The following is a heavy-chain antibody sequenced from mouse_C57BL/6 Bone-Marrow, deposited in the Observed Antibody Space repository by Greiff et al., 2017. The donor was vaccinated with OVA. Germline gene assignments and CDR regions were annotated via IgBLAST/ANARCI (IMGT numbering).Heavy chain of an antibody. D-gene: IGHD1-1*01. V-gene: IGHV1-82*01. CDR1: GYAFSSSW. CDR3: ARAFITTVVEGFDY. J-gene: IGHJ2*01. Sequence: QVQLKESGPELVKPGASVKISCKASGYAFSSSWMNWVKQRPGKGLEWIGRIYPGDGDTNYNGKFKGKATLTADKSSSTAYMQLSSLTSEDSAVYFCARAFITTVVEGFDYWGQGTTLTVSS. CDR2: IYPGDGDT.